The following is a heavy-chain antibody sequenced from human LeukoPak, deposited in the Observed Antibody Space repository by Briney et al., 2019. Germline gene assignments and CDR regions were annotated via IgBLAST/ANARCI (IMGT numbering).Heavy chain of an antibody. Sequence: GGSLRLSCAASGFTFSSYAMSWVRQAPGKGLEWVSAIVGSGGSTNYADSVKGRFTISRDNSKNTLYLQMNYVRAEDTAVYYCARDMAYHDMLTGYEVSRFFDYWGQGTLVTVSS. V-gene: IGHV3-23*01. CDR3: ARDMAYHDMLTGYEVSRFFDY. J-gene: IGHJ4*02. CDR1: GFTFSSYA. D-gene: IGHD3-9*01. CDR2: IVGSGGST.